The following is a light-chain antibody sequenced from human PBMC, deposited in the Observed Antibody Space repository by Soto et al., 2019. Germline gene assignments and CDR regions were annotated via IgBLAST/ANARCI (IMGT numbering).Light chain of an antibody. CDR2: RNN. J-gene: IGLJ3*02. Sequence: QSVLTQPPSASGTPGQRVTISCSGSSSNIGSNTVNWYQQLPGTAPKLLIYRNNQRHSGVPDRFSGSKSGTSASLAISGLQSEDEADYYCAAWDDSLNGWVFGGGTKVTVL. V-gene: IGLV1-44*01. CDR1: SSNIGSNT. CDR3: AAWDDSLNGWV.